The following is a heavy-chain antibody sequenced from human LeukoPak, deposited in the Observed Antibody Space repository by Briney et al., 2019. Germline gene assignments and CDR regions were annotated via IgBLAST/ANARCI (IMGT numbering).Heavy chain of an antibody. Sequence: PSETLSLTCTVSGGSISSSSYYWGWIRQPPGKGLEWIGSIYYSGSTYYNPSLKSRFTISVDTSKNQFYLKLSSVTAADTAVYYCARRPGNWFDPWGQGTLVTVSS. CDR1: GGSISSSSYY. V-gene: IGHV4-39*01. CDR2: IYYSGST. CDR3: ARRPGNWFDP. J-gene: IGHJ5*02.